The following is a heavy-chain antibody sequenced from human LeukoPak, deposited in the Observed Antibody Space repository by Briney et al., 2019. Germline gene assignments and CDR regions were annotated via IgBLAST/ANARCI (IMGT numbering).Heavy chain of an antibody. CDR1: GFTVSTSV. J-gene: IGHJ3*02. Sequence: GGSLRLSCAASGFTVSTSVMHWVRQAPGKGLDWAAIISFDGTTKYYADSVKGRFTISRDNSENTLFLQMDSLRVEDTAVYYCVKGKDLYGALDIWGQGTMVTVSS. V-gene: IGHV3-30*18. D-gene: IGHD3-16*01. CDR3: VKGKDLYGALDI. CDR2: ISFDGTTK.